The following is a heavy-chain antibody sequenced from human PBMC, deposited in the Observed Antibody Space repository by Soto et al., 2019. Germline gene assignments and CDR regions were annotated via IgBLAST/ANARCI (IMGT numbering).Heavy chain of an antibody. Sequence: PGESLKISCKGVGYTFTDFWISWVRQKPGKGLEWMGKIDPPDSYTNYSPSFQGHVTVSVDRSTNTAYLQWSSLKASDTAMYYCARRGYHVSLGYYYAMDLWGQGTPVTVS. CDR1: GYTFTDFW. CDR2: IDPPDSYT. J-gene: IGHJ6*02. D-gene: IGHD5-12*01. V-gene: IGHV5-10-1*01. CDR3: ARRGYHVSLGYYYAMDL.